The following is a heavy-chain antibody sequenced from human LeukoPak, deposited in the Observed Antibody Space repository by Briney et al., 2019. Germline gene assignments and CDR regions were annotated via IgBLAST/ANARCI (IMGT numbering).Heavy chain of an antibody. Sequence: GGSLRLSCAASGFTFNEHGMNWVRQAPGKGLEWVSGITWNGGTTVYADSVRGRFTISRDNAKNSLYLQMNSLRAEDTPFYHCVTDRSYGAFDYWGQGTLVTVSS. J-gene: IGHJ4*02. CDR2: ITWNGGTT. CDR1: GFTFNEHG. V-gene: IGHV3-20*01. CDR3: VTDRSYGAFDY. D-gene: IGHD5-18*01.